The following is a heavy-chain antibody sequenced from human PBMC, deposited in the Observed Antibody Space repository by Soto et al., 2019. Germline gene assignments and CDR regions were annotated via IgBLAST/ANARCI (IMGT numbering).Heavy chain of an antibody. V-gene: IGHV3-23*01. CDR1: GFTFKSYA. Sequence: GGSLRLSCAASGFTFKSYAMSWVRQAPGKGLEWVSAISGSGGSTYYADSVKGRFTISRDNSKNTLYLQMNSLRAEDTAVYYCAEDRTAAIYYGMDVWGQGTTVTVSS. CDR3: AEDRTAAIYYGMDV. CDR2: ISGSGGST. J-gene: IGHJ6*02. D-gene: IGHD6-13*01.